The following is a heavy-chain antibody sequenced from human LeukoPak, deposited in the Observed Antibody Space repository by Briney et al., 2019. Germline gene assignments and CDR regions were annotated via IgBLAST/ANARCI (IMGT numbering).Heavy chain of an antibody. D-gene: IGHD3-3*02. V-gene: IGHV4-59*12. CDR1: GGSISSYY. CDR2: IYYSGST. Sequence: RPSETLSLTCTVSGGSISSYYWSWIRQPPGKGLEWIGYIYYSGSTNYNPSLRSRVTISVDTSKNQFSLKLSSVTAADTAVYYCARVGIRADWGQGTLVTVSS. CDR3: ARVGIRAD. J-gene: IGHJ4*02.